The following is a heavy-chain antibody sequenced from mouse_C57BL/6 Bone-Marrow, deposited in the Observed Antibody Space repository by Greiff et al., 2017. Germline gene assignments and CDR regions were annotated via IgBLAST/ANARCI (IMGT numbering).Heavy chain of an antibody. CDR1: GYTFTSYW. V-gene: IGHV1-55*01. J-gene: IGHJ4*01. CDR3: ARWRWLLQEYAMDY. CDR2: IYPGSGST. Sequence: QVQLQQPGAELVKPGASVKMSCKASGYTFTSYWITWVKQRPGQGLEWIGDIYPGSGSTNYNEKFKSKATLTVDTSSRTAYMQLRSLTSEDSAVYYCARWRWLLQEYAMDYWGQGTSVTVSS. D-gene: IGHD2-3*01.